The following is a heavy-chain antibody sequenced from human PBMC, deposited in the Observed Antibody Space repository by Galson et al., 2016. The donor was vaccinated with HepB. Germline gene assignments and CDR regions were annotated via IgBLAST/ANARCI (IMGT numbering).Heavy chain of an antibody. V-gene: IGHV3-74*03. J-gene: IGHJ3*01. CDR3: ARPGYCSGSSCYVPFDV. CDR1: GFTFSSYW. CDR2: INNDGSNT. D-gene: IGHD2-15*01. Sequence: SLRLSCAASGFTFSSYWMNWVRQAPGKGLVWVSRINNDGSNTTYADSVEGRFTISRDNAKNTLYLQMNSLRAEDTAVHYCARPGYCSGSSCYVPFDVWGQGTMATVSS.